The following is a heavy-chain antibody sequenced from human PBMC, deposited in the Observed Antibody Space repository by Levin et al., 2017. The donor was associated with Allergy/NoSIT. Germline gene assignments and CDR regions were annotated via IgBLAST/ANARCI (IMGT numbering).Heavy chain of an antibody. J-gene: IGHJ6*02. V-gene: IGHV5-51*01. CDR1: GYSFTSYW. CDR3: ATDRSIAAAGISGEDLYYYYHGMDV. Sequence: GESLKISCKGSGYSFTSYWIGWVRQMPGKGLEWMGIIYPGDSDTRYSPSFQGQVTISADKSISTAYLQWSRLKASDTGMYYCATDRSIAAAGISGEDLYYYYHGMDVWGQGTTVTVSS. D-gene: IGHD6-13*01. CDR2: IYPGDSDT.